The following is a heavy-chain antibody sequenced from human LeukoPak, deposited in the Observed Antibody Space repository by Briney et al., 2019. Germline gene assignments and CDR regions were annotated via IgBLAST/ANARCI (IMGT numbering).Heavy chain of an antibody. J-gene: IGHJ4*02. Sequence: SETLSLTCSVSGGSISSGDYYWSWIRQPPGMGLEWIGYIYYSGDTYYNPSLKSRVTISVDTSKNQFSLKLSSVTAADTAVYYCARGSAVGSGDDYWGQGTLVTVSS. CDR3: ARGSAVGSGDDY. D-gene: IGHD2-2*01. V-gene: IGHV4-30-4*08. CDR1: GGSISSGDYY. CDR2: IYYSGDT.